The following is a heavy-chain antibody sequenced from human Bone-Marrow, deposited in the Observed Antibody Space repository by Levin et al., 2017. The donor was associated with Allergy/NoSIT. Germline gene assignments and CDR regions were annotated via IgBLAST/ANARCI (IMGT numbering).Heavy chain of an antibody. V-gene: IGHV3-23*01. J-gene: IGHJ4*02. D-gene: IGHD6-13*01. Sequence: SCAASGFTFSSSAMSWVRQAPGKGLEWVSSISAGDASTYYTDSVKGRLTVSRDNSKNTLYLQMNSLRAEDTAVYYCAREGSWSSTWLGNYYFDCWGQGTLVTVSS. CDR1: GFTFSSSA. CDR3: AREGSWSSTWLGNYYFDC. CDR2: ISAGDAST.